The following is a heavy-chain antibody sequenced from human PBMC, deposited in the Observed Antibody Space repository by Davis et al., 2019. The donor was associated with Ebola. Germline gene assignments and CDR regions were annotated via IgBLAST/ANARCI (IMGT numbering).Heavy chain of an antibody. Sequence: PGGSLRLSCAASEFTFSSYWMHWVRQAPGKGLVWVSRINSDGRTTAYADSVKGRFTISRDNAKNSLYLQMNSLRAEDTAVYYCAREAVYGDYVLDYWGQGTLVTVSS. D-gene: IGHD4-17*01. V-gene: IGHV3-74*01. CDR3: AREAVYGDYVLDY. CDR2: INSDGRTT. CDR1: EFTFSSYW. J-gene: IGHJ4*02.